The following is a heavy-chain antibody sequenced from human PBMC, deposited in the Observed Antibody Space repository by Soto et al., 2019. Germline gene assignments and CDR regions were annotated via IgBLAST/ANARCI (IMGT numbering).Heavy chain of an antibody. J-gene: IGHJ5*02. CDR1: RDTFTSYY. Sequence: ASVTVSFNAPRDTFTSYYSNWLLQSPGQGLELMGVINPHGGSTAYAQKFKGRVTLTRDTSASTVYMEVSSLTSEDTAMYYCARSSGGNFGIIIEGTNWFAPWGQGTLVTVSS. D-gene: IGHD1-26*01. CDR2: INPHGGST. V-gene: IGHV1-46*01. CDR3: ARSSGGNFGIIIEGTNWFAP.